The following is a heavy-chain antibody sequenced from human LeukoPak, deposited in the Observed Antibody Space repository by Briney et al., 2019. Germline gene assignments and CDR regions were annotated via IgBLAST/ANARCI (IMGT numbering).Heavy chain of an antibody. V-gene: IGHV3-74*01. D-gene: IGHD2-8*01. CDR1: GFAFTDYG. Sequence: PGGSLRLSCVASGFAFTDYGMMWVRQAPGKGLVWVSYINNDGRSTTYADSVKGRFTISRDNAKNTLHLQMNSLRDDDTAMYYCARNYNGMSYRGQGTRVIVSS. CDR2: INNDGRST. CDR3: ARNYNGMSY. J-gene: IGHJ4*02.